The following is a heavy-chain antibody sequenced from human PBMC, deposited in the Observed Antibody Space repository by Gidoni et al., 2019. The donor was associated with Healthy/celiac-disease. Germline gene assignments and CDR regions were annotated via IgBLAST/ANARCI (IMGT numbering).Heavy chain of an antibody. V-gene: IGHV3-23*01. CDR3: AKDYYGSGSYYDY. J-gene: IGHJ4*02. Sequence: EVKLLESGGGLVQPVGSLRRSCAASGFTFSSYAMSWVRQAPGKGLEWVSAISGSGGSTYYADSVKGRFTISRDNSKNTLYLQMNSLRAEDTAVYYCAKDYYGSGSYYDYWGQGTLVTVSS. CDR2: ISGSGGST. CDR1: GFTFSSYA. D-gene: IGHD3-10*01.